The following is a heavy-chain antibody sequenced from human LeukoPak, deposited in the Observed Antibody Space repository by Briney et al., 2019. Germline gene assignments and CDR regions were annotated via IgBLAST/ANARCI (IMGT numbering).Heavy chain of an antibody. Sequence: PGGSLRLSCAASGFTFSSYGMTWVRQAPGKGLEWVSYISSSSSTIYYADSVKGRFTISRDNAKNTLYLQMNSLRPEDTAVYYCARVSSSSSWYTDLDYWGQGTLVTVSS. D-gene: IGHD6-13*01. CDR1: GFTFSSYG. CDR2: ISSSSSTI. J-gene: IGHJ4*02. CDR3: ARVSSSSSWYTDLDY. V-gene: IGHV3-48*01.